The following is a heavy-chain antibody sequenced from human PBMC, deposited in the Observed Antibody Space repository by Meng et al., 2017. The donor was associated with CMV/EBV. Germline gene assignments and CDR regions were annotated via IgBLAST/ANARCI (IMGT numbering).Heavy chain of an antibody. Sequence: SETLSLTCTVSGGSISSYNWSWIRQPPGKGLEWIGYIYYSGSTNYNPSLKSRVTISVDTSKNQFSLKLSSVTAADTAVYYCARGLGSSWYTSWFDPWGQGTLVTVSS. CDR1: GGSISSYN. CDR3: ARGLGSSWYTSWFDP. D-gene: IGHD6-13*01. CDR2: IYYSGST. J-gene: IGHJ5*02. V-gene: IGHV4-59*01.